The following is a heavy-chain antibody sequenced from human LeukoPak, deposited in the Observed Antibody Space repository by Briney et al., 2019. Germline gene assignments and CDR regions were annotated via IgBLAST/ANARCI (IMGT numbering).Heavy chain of an antibody. D-gene: IGHD1-26*01. CDR1: GFTFSSYG. Sequence: GGSLRLSCAASGFTFSSYGMHWVRQAPSKGLEWVAFIRYDGSNKYYADSVKGRFTISRDNSKNTLYLQMNSLRAEDTAVYYCAKVVHSGSPSFDYWGQGTLVTVSS. CDR2: IRYDGSNK. CDR3: AKVVHSGSPSFDY. J-gene: IGHJ4*02. V-gene: IGHV3-30*02.